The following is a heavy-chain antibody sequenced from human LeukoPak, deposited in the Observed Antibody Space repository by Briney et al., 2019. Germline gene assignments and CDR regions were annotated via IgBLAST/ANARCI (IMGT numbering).Heavy chain of an antibody. Sequence: SETLPLTCTVSGGSISSYYWSWIRQPPGKGLEWIGYIYYSGSTNYNPSLKSRVTISVDTSKNQFSLKLSSVTAADTAVYYCAGEDQYWGQGTLVTVSS. CDR3: AGEDQY. CDR1: GGSISSYY. V-gene: IGHV4-59*01. J-gene: IGHJ4*02. CDR2: IYYSGST.